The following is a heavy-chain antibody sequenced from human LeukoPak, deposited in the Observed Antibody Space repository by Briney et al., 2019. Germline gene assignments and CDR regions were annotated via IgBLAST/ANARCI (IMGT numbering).Heavy chain of an antibody. Sequence: RTSETLSLTCTVSGGSISSSSYYWGWIRQPPGKGLEWIGSIYYSGSTYYNPSLKSRVTISVDTSKNQFSLKLSSVTAADTAVYYCARLPYYYDSSGSKIFDYWGQGTLVTVSS. CDR3: ARLPYYYDSSGSKIFDY. CDR1: GGSISSSSYY. J-gene: IGHJ4*02. CDR2: IYYSGST. V-gene: IGHV4-39*01. D-gene: IGHD3-22*01.